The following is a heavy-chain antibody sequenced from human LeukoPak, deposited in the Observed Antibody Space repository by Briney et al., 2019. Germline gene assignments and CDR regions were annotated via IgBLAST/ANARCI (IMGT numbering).Heavy chain of an antibody. Sequence: SETLSLTCTVSGGSISSYYWSWIRQPPGKGLEWIGYIYYSGSTNYDPSLKSRVTISVDTSKNQFSLKLSSVTAADTAVYYCARDSSGWYHWFDPWGQGTLVTVSS. V-gene: IGHV4-59*01. CDR2: IYYSGST. CDR1: GGSISSYY. CDR3: ARDSSGWYHWFDP. D-gene: IGHD6-19*01. J-gene: IGHJ5*02.